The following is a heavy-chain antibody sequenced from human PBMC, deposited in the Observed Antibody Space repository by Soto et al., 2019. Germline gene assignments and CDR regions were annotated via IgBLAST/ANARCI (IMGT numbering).Heavy chain of an antibody. CDR2: IYYTGST. V-gene: IGHV4-59*01. Sequence: SETLSLTCTVSSGSISTYYWSWIRQPPGKGLEWIGYIYYTGSTNYNPSLKTRVAISMDTSKNQFSLNLSSVTAADTAVYYCARLSMGSGSQRPNWFDPWGQGTLVTVSS. CDR3: ARLSMGSGSQRPNWFDP. D-gene: IGHD3-10*01. J-gene: IGHJ5*02. CDR1: SGSISTYY.